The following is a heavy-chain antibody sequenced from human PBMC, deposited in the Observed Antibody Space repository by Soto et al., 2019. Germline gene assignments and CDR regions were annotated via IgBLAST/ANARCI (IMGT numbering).Heavy chain of an antibody. CDR1: GGSFSGYD. CDR2: INHSGSS. J-gene: IGHJ4*02. CDR3: ARDKITGLFDY. Sequence: PSETLSLTCAVYGGSFSGYDWTWIRQPPGTGLEWIGEINHSGSSNYNPSLKSRVTISVDTSKNQFSLKLTSVTAADTAVYYCARDKITGLFDYWGQGTLVIVS. D-gene: IGHD2-8*02. V-gene: IGHV4-34*01.